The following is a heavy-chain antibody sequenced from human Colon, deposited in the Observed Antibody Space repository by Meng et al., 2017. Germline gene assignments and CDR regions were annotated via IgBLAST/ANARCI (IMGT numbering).Heavy chain of an antibody. D-gene: IGHD1-26*01. J-gene: IGHJ4*02. CDR1: GGSFSGYY. CDR3: ARAGIHSGTYYALDY. CDR2: THHSGGT. Sequence: QGQLQQWVAGLLKPSETLSLTCAVYGGSFSGYYWSWIRQPPGKGLEWIGETHHSGGTNNNPSLKGRVSISLDTSKNQFSLKLTSVTAADTALYYCARAGIHSGTYYALDYWGQGTLVTVSS. V-gene: IGHV4-34*01.